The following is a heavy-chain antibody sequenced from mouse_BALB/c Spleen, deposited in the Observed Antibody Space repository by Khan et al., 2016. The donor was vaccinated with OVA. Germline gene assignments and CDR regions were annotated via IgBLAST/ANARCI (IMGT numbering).Heavy chain of an antibody. CDR2: ILPGSDIT. CDR1: GYTFSSYW. V-gene: IGHV1-9*01. CDR3: ARGAGTTYGMDY. J-gene: IGHJ4*01. Sequence: QVRLQQSGAELMKPGASVKISCKATGYTFSSYWIEWVKQRPGHGLEWIGEILPGSDITNYNEKFKDKATFTAETSSYIAYLQFSSLTFEDSAVYYCARGAGTTYGMDYWGQGTSVTVSS. D-gene: IGHD4-1*01.